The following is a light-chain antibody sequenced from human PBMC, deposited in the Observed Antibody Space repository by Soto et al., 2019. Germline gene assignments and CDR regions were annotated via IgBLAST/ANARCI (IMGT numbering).Light chain of an antibody. CDR1: QSVSSR. CDR2: GAS. V-gene: IGKV3-20*01. CDR3: QHYAHNSPIT. J-gene: IGKJ5*01. Sequence: EIVLTQSPATLSLSPGERATLSCRASQSVSSRLAWYQQRPGQAPRLLISGASSRATGIPDRFSGSGSGTDFTLAISRLEPEDFALYYCQHYAHNSPITFGQGTRLEIK.